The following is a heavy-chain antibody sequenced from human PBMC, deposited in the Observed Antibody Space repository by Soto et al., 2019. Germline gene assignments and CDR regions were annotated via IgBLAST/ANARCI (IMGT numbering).Heavy chain of an antibody. J-gene: IGHJ4*02. CDR3: TTGLRWFGKF. V-gene: IGHV3-15*01. CDR1: GITFSNVW. D-gene: IGHD3-10*01. Sequence: EVQLVESGGGLVNPGGSLRLSCATSGITFSNVWVTWVRQAPGKGLEWVGRVKSDAYGGTIDYAAPVRGRFTVSRHDSENTVSLQMNSLKTEDTAVYYCTTGLRWFGKFWGQGTRVTVSS. CDR2: VKSDAYGGTI.